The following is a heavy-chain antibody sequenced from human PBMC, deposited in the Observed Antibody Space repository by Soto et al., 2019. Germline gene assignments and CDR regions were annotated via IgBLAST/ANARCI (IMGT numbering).Heavy chain of an antibody. V-gene: IGHV3-23*01. CDR2: ISGSGGST. CDR3: AKETCSGGSCYSWYYYYGMDV. J-gene: IGHJ6*02. D-gene: IGHD2-15*01. CDR1: GFTFSSYA. Sequence: GGSLRLSCAASGFTFSSYAMSWVRQAPGKGLEWVSAISGSGGSTYYADSVKGRFPISRDNSKNTLYLQMNSLRAEDTAVYYCAKETCSGGSCYSWYYYYGMDVWGQGTTVTVSS.